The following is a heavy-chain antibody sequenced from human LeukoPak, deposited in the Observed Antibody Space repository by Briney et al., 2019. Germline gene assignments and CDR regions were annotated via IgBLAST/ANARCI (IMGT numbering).Heavy chain of an antibody. D-gene: IGHD2-2*01. Sequence: PGGSLRLSCAASGFTFSSSWLSWVRQAPGKGLEWVANIKQDGSQKYYVDSVRGRFTVSRDNSKNTLYLQMNSLRAEDTAVYYCAKDKVPAAEWGQGTLVTVSS. J-gene: IGHJ4*02. CDR2: IKQDGSQK. V-gene: IGHV3-7*03. CDR3: AKDKVPAAE. CDR1: GFTFSSSW.